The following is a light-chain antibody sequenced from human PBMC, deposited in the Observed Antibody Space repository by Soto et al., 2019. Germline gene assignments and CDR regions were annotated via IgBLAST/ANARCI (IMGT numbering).Light chain of an antibody. J-gene: IGKJ1*01. CDR1: QSIRSSF. CDR2: GAS. Sequence: EVVLTQSPGTLSLSPGERATLSCRASQSIRSSFLAWYQQKPGQAPRLLIYGASSRATGVPDRFSGSGSRTDFTLTISRVESEDFVMYYCQHYGSSRTFGQGTKVEIK. CDR3: QHYGSSRT. V-gene: IGKV3-20*01.